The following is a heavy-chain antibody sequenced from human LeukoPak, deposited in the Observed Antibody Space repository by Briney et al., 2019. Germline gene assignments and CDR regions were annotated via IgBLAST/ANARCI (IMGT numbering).Heavy chain of an antibody. CDR2: INHSGST. V-gene: IGHV4-34*01. J-gene: IGHJ4*02. CDR1: GGSFSGYY. CDR3: ARHFGKRGLRYFDWLLSPYYFDY. D-gene: IGHD3-9*01. Sequence: SETLSLTCAVYGGSFSGYYWSWIRQPPGKGLEWIGEINHSGSTNYNPSLKSRVTISVDTSKNQFSLKLSSVTAADTAVYYCARHFGKRGLRYFDWLLSPYYFDYWGQGTLVTVSS.